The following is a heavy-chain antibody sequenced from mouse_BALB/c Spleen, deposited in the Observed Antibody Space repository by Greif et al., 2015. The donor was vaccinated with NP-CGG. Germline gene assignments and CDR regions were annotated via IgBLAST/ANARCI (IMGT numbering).Heavy chain of an antibody. J-gene: IGHJ4*01. CDR1: GYTFSSYW. CDR2: ILPGSGST. V-gene: IGHV1-9*01. Sequence: LQESGAELMKPGASVKISCKATGYTFSSYWIEWVKQRPGHGLEWIGEILPGSGSTNYNEKFKGKATFTADTSSNTAYMQLSSLTSEDSAVYYCARVLRLHAMDYWGQGTSVTVSS. D-gene: IGHD1-2*01. CDR3: ARVLRLHAMDY.